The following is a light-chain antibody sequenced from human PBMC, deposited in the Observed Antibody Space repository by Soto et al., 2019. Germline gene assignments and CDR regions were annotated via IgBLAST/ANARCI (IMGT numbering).Light chain of an antibody. Sequence: QSVLTQPASVSGSPGQSITISCTGTSSDVGRYNYVSWYQQHPGKAPKVIIYDVSSRPSGVSTRFSGSKSGNTASLTISGLQAEDEADYYCTSYTSDTTQVFGTGTKLTVL. CDR3: TSYTSDTTQV. J-gene: IGLJ1*01. V-gene: IGLV2-14*01. CDR2: DVS. CDR1: SSDVGRYNY.